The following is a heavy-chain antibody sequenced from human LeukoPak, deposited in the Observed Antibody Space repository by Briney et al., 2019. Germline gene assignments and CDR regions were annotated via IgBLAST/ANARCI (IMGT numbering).Heavy chain of an antibody. D-gene: IGHD5-18*01. CDR3: ASLDVDTATYWFDP. CDR2: INPNSGGT. J-gene: IGHJ5*02. Sequence: GASVKVSCKASGYTFTGYYMHWVRQAPGQGLEWMGRINPNSGGTNYAQKFQGRVTMTRDTSIGTAYMEPSRLRSDDTAVYYCASLDVDTATYWFDPWGQGTLVTVSS. CDR1: GYTFTGYY. V-gene: IGHV1-2*06.